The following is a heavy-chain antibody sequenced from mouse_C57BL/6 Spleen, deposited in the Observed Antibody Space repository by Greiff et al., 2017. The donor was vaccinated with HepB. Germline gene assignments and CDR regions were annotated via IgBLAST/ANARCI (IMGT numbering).Heavy chain of an antibody. CDR1: GFTFSDYG. CDR3: ARQYYSNYYAMDY. V-gene: IGHV5-15*04. CDR2: ISNLAYSI. D-gene: IGHD2-5*01. J-gene: IGHJ4*01. Sequence: EVKVEESGGGLVQPGGSLKLSCAASGFTFSDYGMAWVRQAPRKGPEWVAFISNLAYSIYYADTVTGRFTISRENAKNTLYLEMSSLRSEDTAMYYCARQYYSNYYAMDYWGQGTSVTVSS.